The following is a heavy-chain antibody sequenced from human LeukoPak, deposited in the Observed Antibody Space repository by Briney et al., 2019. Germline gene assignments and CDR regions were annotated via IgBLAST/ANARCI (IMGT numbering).Heavy chain of an antibody. CDR1: GFTFSDYY. D-gene: IGHD6-19*01. CDR3: TRVQQWLQDY. Sequence: GGSLRLSCSASGFTFSDYYMSWIRQPPGKGLEWVSYITSSGTTIYYADSVKGRFTISRDNAKNSLYLQMNSLRADDTAVYYCTRVQQWLQDYWGQGTLVTVSS. V-gene: IGHV3-11*01. J-gene: IGHJ4*02. CDR2: ITSSGTTI.